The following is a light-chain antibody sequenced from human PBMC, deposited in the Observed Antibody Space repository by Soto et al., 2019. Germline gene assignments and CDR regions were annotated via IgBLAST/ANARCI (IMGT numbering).Light chain of an antibody. CDR2: YDN. J-gene: IGLJ2*01. CDR1: SSNIGNNA. V-gene: IGLV1-36*01. Sequence: QSVVTQPPSVSGAPRRRVTISCSGGSSNIGNNAVNWYQQLPGQAPKLLIYYDNLLPSGVSGRFSGSKSGTSAFLAISGLQSEDEADYYCAAWDDSLNGVVFGGGTKLTVL. CDR3: AAWDDSLNGVV.